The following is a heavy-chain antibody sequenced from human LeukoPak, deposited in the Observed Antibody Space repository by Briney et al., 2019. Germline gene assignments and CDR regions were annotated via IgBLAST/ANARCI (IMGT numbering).Heavy chain of an antibody. CDR3: ARDWDY. CDR1: GDSISIGSYY. Sequence: PSETLSLTYTVSGDSISIGSYYWIWLRPPAGKELEWIGHMNTTGSTKYNPSLKSRVTISVDTANNPFSLKASSVTAADTAVYDCARDWDYWGQGTLVTVSS. V-gene: IGHV4-61*09. CDR2: MNTTGST. J-gene: IGHJ4*02.